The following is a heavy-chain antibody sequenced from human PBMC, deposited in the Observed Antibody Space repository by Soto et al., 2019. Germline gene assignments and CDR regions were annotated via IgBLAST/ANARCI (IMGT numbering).Heavy chain of an antibody. D-gene: IGHD1-1*01. CDR2: IYPSDSDT. Sequence: GESLKISCKGSGYNFAGYWIAWVRQMPGKGLELIVIIYPSDSDTRYRPSFQGQVTNSADKSISTAYLQWSSLRASDTAMYYCARGGVSTRTFDYWGQGTPVTVSS. J-gene: IGHJ4*02. CDR1: GYNFAGYW. V-gene: IGHV5-51*01. CDR3: ARGGVSTRTFDY.